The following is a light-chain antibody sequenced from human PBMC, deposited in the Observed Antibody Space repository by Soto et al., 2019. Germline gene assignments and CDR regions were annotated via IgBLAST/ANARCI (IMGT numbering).Light chain of an antibody. CDR3: QQYYSYPPLT. Sequence: AIRMTRSPSSLSASQGDRVTITCRASQVMSSYLAWYQQKPGKAPKLLIYAASTLQSGVPSRFSGSGSGTDFTLTISCLQSEDFATYYCQQYYSYPPLTFGGGTKVDI. J-gene: IGKJ4*01. CDR1: QVMSSY. V-gene: IGKV1-8*01. CDR2: AAS.